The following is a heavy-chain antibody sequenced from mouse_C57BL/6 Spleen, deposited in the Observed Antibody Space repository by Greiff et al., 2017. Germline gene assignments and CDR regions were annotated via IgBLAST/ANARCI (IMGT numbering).Heavy chain of an antibody. J-gene: IGHJ4*01. CDR1: GYTFTRYW. CDR3: ARWDGYDDAMDY. D-gene: IGHD2-2*01. Sequence: QVQLQQPGTELVKPGASVKLSCKASGYTFTRYWMHWVKQRPGQGLEWIGNINPSNGGTNYNEKFKSKATLTVDKSSSTAYMQLSSLTSEDSAVYYCARWDGYDDAMDYWGQGTSVTVSS. V-gene: IGHV1-53*01. CDR2: INPSNGGT.